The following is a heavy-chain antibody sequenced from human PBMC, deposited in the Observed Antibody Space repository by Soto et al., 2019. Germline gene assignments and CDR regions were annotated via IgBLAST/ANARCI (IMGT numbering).Heavy chain of an antibody. Sequence: SETLSLTCTVSGGSISSYYWGWIRQPPGKGLEWIGSIYYSGSTYYNPSLKSRVTISVDTSKNQFSLKLSSVTAADAAVYYCASRRRSWAPGVDVWGQGTTVTVSS. J-gene: IGHJ6*02. CDR2: IYYSGST. V-gene: IGHV4-39*01. D-gene: IGHD6-13*01. CDR3: ASRRRSWAPGVDV. CDR1: GGSISSYY.